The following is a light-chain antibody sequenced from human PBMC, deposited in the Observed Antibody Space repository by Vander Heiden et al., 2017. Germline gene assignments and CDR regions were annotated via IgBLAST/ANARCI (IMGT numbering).Light chain of an antibody. Sequence: QSALTQPASVSGSPGQSITISCLGTSSDIGLYNYVSWYQQHPGKAPRLLIYDVYSRPSGVSSRFSASRSGHTASLTISGLQTEDEADYYCSSYTTTDTVIFGGGTTLTVL. CDR2: DVY. V-gene: IGLV2-14*03. CDR3: SSYTTTDTVI. CDR1: SSDIGLYNY. J-gene: IGLJ2*01.